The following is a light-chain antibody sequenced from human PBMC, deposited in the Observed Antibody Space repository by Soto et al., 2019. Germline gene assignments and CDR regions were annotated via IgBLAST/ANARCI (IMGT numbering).Light chain of an antibody. J-gene: IGKJ4*01. V-gene: IGKV1-39*01. CDR3: QQSYSAPLT. Sequence: DIQMTQSPSSLSASVGDSVTITCRASQSISSYLNWYQQKPGKAPRLMIYAAINLQSGVPSKFSGSASGTDFTLTISSLQPQDCATYSSQQSYSAPLTFGGGTKVEIK. CDR1: QSISSY. CDR2: AAI.